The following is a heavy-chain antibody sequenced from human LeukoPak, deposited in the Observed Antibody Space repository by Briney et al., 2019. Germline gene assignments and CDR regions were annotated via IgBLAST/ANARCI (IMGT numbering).Heavy chain of an antibody. CDR3: ARIWFGGNNWFDP. Sequence: GGSLRLSCAASGFTFSDYYMGWIRQAPGKGLQWVSYISASGDTIYYSDSVKGRFTISRDNAKNSLFLQMNSLRAEDTAVYYCARIWFGGNNWFDPWGQGTLVTVSS. D-gene: IGHD3-10*01. V-gene: IGHV3-11*04. CDR1: GFTFSDYY. J-gene: IGHJ5*02. CDR2: ISASGDTI.